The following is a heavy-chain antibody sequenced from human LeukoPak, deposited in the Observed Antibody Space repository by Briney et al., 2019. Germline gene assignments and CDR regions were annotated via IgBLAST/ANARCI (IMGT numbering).Heavy chain of an antibody. V-gene: IGHV1-69*05. CDR3: AGIRDFDWLFSFDY. J-gene: IGHJ4*02. CDR1: GGTFSSYA. CDR2: IIPIFGTA. Sequence: GSSVKVSCKASGGTFSSYAISWVRQAPGQGLEWMGGIIPIFGTANYAQKFQGRVTITTDESTSTAYMELSSLRSEDTFVQYEAGIRDFDWLFSFDYWGQGTLVTVSS. D-gene: IGHD3-9*01.